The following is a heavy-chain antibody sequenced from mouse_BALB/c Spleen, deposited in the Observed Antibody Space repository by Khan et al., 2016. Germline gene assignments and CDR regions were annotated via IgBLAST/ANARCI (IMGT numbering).Heavy chain of an antibody. J-gene: IGHJ1*01. Sequence: VQLKESGPSLVKPSQTLSLPCSVTGDSITSGYWNWIRKFPGNKLEYMGYISYSGSTYYNPSLKSRISITRDTSKKQYYLQLNSVTTEDTAPYYCARYYGSRYWYFDVWGAGTTVTVSS. D-gene: IGHD1-1*01. CDR2: ISYSGST. V-gene: IGHV3-8*02. CDR1: GDSITSGY. CDR3: ARYYGSRYWYFDV.